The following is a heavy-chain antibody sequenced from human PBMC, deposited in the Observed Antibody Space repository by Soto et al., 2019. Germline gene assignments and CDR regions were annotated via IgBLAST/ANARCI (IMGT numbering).Heavy chain of an antibody. CDR3: SYGSSHLGFDF. Sequence: QVQLVQSGAEVKKPGSSVKVSCKASGGTFSSYVISWVRQAPGQGLEWMGGIIPMFEKTTYAQRFQGRVTITADESTSTAYMELGSLRSADTAFYFWSYGSSHLGFDFWGQGTRVTVSS. CDR2: IIPMFEKT. V-gene: IGHV1-69*01. D-gene: IGHD2-15*01. J-gene: IGHJ4*02. CDR1: GGTFSSYV.